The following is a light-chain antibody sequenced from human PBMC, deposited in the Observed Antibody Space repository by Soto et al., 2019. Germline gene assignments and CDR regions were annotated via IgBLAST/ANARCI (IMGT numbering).Light chain of an antibody. V-gene: IGKV1-5*03. J-gene: IGKJ4*01. CDR1: QSVSSW. CDR3: QQYNRYLT. CDR2: KAS. Sequence: DIQMTQSPSTLSASVGERVTITCRASQSVSSWLAWYQQEPGKAPKLLMYKASNLEGGVPSRFSGSGSGTEFTLTISNLQPDDSATYYCQQYNRYLTFGGGTKVEIK.